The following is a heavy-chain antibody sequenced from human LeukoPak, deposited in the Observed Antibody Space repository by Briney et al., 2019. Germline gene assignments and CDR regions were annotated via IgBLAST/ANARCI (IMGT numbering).Heavy chain of an antibody. V-gene: IGHV3-48*01. J-gene: IGHJ4*02. CDR1: GFTFSSYD. CDR2: ISSSSSTI. Sequence: RPGGSLRLSCAASGFTFSSYDMNWVRQAPGRGLEWASYISSSSSTIYYADSVKGRFTISRDNAKNSLFLQMNSLRAEDTAVYYCARVFDYWGQGTLVTVSS. CDR3: ARVFDY.